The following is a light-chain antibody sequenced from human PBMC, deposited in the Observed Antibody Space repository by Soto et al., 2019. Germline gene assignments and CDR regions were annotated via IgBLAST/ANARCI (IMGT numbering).Light chain of an antibody. V-gene: IGKV3-20*01. Sequence: LLTQSPIPLALCSGERATLSCRARQSVSSSYLAWYQQKPGQAPKLLIYVASSRASGIPERFSGSGSGTDFTLTISSLQPEDFATYYCQQSCSTPITFGGGTRLDIK. J-gene: IGKJ5*01. CDR3: QQSCSTPIT. CDR2: VAS. CDR1: QSVSSSY.